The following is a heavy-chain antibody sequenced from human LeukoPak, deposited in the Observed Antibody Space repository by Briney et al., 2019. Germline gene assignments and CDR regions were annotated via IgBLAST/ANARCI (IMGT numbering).Heavy chain of an antibody. CDR2: IYYSGTT. Sequence: SETLSPTCTVSGGSISSSNDYWGWIRQPPGKGLEWIGIIYYSGTTYYNPSLKSRVTISVDTSQNQFSLKLSSVTAADTAVYYCARREGDRARFDPWGQGTLVTVSS. D-gene: IGHD3-10*01. J-gene: IGHJ5*02. CDR3: ARREGDRARFDP. V-gene: IGHV4-39*01. CDR1: GGSISSSNDY.